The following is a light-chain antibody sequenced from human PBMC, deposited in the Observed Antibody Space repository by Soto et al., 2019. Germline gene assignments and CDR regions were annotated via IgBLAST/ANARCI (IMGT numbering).Light chain of an antibody. J-gene: IGKJ1*01. V-gene: IGKV3-20*01. Sequence: ESVLTQSPGTLSLSPGERATLSCRASQSVTSSYLAGYQQKPGQAPRLLNYGSASMANGIPDRFSSSGAGTEVILIISRRQPKDFAVYYCQQYCSSPRAFGQGTKVEIK. CDR3: QQYCSSPRA. CDR2: GSA. CDR1: QSVTSSY.